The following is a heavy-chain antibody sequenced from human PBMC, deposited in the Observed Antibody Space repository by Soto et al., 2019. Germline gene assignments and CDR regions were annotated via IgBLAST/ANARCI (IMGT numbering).Heavy chain of an antibody. CDR3: ARKGDYYGSGSYVSWFDP. CDR1: GGTFSSYT. Sequence: SVKVSCKASGGTFSSYTISWVRQAPGQGLEWMGRIIPILGIANYAQKFQGRVTITADKSTSTAYMELSSLRSEDTAVYYCARKGDYYGSGSYVSWFDPWGRGTLVTVSS. CDR2: IIPILGIA. J-gene: IGHJ5*02. V-gene: IGHV1-69*02. D-gene: IGHD3-10*01.